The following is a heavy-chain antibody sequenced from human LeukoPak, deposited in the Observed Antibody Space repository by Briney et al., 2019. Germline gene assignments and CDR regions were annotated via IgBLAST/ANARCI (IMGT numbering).Heavy chain of an antibody. CDR2: ISGSGTDT. CDR3: AKGGGSSCYSPSDY. CDR1: GFTFSTYS. V-gene: IGHV3-23*01. D-gene: IGHD2-15*01. Sequence: GGSLRLSCAASGFTFSTYSMNWVRQAPGKGLEWVSAISGSGTDTFYANSVKGRFTISRDNPKNTLYLQMNSLRAEDTAVYYCAKGGGSSCYSPSDYWGRGTLVTVSS. J-gene: IGHJ4*02.